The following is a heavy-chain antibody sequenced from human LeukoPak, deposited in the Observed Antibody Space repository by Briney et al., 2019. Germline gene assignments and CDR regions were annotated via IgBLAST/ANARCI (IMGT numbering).Heavy chain of an antibody. CDR3: ARHPSVVVPADMKVAY. J-gene: IGHJ4*02. Sequence: PGGSLRLSCAASGFTVTSNYMSWVRQAPGKGLEWVSVIYSGGSTYYADSVKGRFTISRDNSKNTVYLQMNTLRAEDTAVYYCARHPSVVVPADMKVAYWGQGTLVTVSS. D-gene: IGHD2-2*01. V-gene: IGHV3-66*04. CDR1: GFTVTSNY. CDR2: IYSGGST.